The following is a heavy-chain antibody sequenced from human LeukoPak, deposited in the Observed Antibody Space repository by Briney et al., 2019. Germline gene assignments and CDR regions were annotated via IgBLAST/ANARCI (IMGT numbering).Heavy chain of an antibody. J-gene: IGHJ4*02. CDR2: IYYSGST. CDR1: GGSISSSSYY. Sequence: TSETLPLTCTVSGGSISSSSYYWGWIRQPPGKGLEWIGSIYYSGSTYYNPSLKSRVTISVDTSKNQFSLKLSSVTAADTAVYYCARQIAAPGRITIFGVVTDYWGQGTLVTVSS. CDR3: ARQIAAPGRITIFGVVTDY. V-gene: IGHV4-39*01. D-gene: IGHD3-3*01.